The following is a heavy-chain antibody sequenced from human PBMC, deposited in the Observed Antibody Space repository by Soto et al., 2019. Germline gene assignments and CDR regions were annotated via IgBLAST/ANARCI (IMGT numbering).Heavy chain of an antibody. CDR3: ARKDSGYADYMDV. V-gene: IGHV4-31*03. D-gene: IGHD5-12*01. Sequence: QVQLQESGPGLVKPSQTLSLTCTVSGGSISRGGYYWSWIRQHSGKGLEWIGYIYYSGGTYYNPSLKSRVTISVDTSEKQFSLRLSSVTAADTAVYYCARKDSGYADYMDVWGKGTTVTVSS. CDR1: GGSISRGGYY. CDR2: IYYSGGT. J-gene: IGHJ6*03.